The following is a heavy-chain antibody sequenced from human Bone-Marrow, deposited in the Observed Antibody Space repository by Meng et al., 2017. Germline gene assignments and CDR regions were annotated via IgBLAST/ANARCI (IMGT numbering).Heavy chain of an antibody. Sequence: SETLSLTCTVSGGSISSSSYYWGWIRQPPGKGLEWIGEINHSGSTNYNPSLKSRVTISVDTSKNQFSLKLSSVTAADTAVYYCARVVRQWLVRRAGFDYWGQGTQVTVSS. CDR2: INHSGST. CDR1: GGSISSSSYY. J-gene: IGHJ4*02. CDR3: ARVVRQWLVRRAGFDY. D-gene: IGHD6-19*01. V-gene: IGHV4-39*07.